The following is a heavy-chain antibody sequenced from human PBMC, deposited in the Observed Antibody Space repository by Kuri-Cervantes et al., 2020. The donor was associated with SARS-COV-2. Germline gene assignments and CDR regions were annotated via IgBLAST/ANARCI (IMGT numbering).Heavy chain of an antibody. CDR2: ISSSGSTI. CDR3: ASSDSSGLP. V-gene: IGHV3-48*04. CDR1: GFTFSSYS. D-gene: IGHD3-22*01. Sequence: GESLKISCAASGFTFSSYSMNWVRQAPGKGLEWVSYISSSGSTIYYADSVKGRFTISRDNAKNSLYLQMNSLRAEDTAVYYCASSDSSGLPWGQGTLVTVSS. J-gene: IGHJ5*02.